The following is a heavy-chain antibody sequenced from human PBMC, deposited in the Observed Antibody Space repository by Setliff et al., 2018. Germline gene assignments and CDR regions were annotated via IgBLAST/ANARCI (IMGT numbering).Heavy chain of an antibody. CDR1: GYTFTSHY. CDR2: INPSSGRT. Sequence: KASGYTFTSHYMHWVRQAPGLGLEWMGTINPSSGRTSYAQKFQGRVTMTRDTSTSTVYRDMSSLRSEGTAVYYCARDVFPYHYEGAFDIWGQGTMVTVSS. CDR3: ARDVFPYHYEGAFDI. V-gene: IGHV1-46*01. J-gene: IGHJ3*02. D-gene: IGHD3-22*01.